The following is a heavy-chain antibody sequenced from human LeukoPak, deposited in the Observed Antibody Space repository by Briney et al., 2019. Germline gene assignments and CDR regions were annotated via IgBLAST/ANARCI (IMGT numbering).Heavy chain of an antibody. J-gene: IGHJ4*02. CDR1: GFTFSSYS. V-gene: IGHV3-48*01. D-gene: IGHD3-9*01. CDR2: ISSSSSTI. Sequence: GGSLRLSCAASGFTFSSYSMNWVRQAPGKRLEWVSYISSSSSTIYYADSVKGRFTISRDNAKNSLYLQMNSLRAEDTAVYYCAGLPYYDILTGYYDGIDYWGQGTLVTVSS. CDR3: AGLPYYDILTGYYDGIDY.